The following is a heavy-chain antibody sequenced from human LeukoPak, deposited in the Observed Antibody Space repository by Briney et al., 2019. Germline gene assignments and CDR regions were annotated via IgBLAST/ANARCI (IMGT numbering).Heavy chain of an antibody. Sequence: GGSLRPSCAASGFTFSSYWMSWVRQAPGKGLEWVANIKQDGSEKYYVDSVKGRLTISRDNAKNSLYLQMNSLRAEDTAVYYCASAIYCSSTSCHPWFDPWGQGTLVTVSS. CDR3: ASAIYCSSTSCHPWFDP. CDR2: IKQDGSEK. CDR1: GFTFSSYW. V-gene: IGHV3-7*01. D-gene: IGHD2-2*01. J-gene: IGHJ5*02.